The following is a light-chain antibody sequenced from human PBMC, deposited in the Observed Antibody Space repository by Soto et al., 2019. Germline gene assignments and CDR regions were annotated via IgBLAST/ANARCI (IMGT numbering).Light chain of an antibody. Sequence: QSVLTQPASVSGSPAQSITISCTGTSSDVGGYNYVSWYQQHPGKAPKLMIFDVTNRPSGVSNRFSGSKSGNTASLTISGLQTEDEADYYCSSYTTSSTYVFGIGTKVTVL. J-gene: IGLJ1*01. CDR1: SSDVGGYNY. CDR3: SSYTTSSTYV. V-gene: IGLV2-14*01. CDR2: DVT.